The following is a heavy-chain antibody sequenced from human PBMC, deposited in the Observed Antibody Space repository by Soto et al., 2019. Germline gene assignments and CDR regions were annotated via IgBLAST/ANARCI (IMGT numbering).Heavy chain of an antibody. CDR2: IIPIIGII. V-gene: IGHV1-69*08. CDR1: GGTFSTYT. J-gene: IGHJ5*02. Sequence: QVPLVQSGAEVKKPGSSVKVSCQASGGTFSTYTITWVRQAPGQGLEWMGRIIPIIGIINYAQKFQGRVTISADKSTGTAYMELTGLRSDDTAVYYCAGDPDSHYNDSQASSYPWGQGTLVTVSS. CDR3: AGDPDSHYNDSQASSYP. D-gene: IGHD4-4*01.